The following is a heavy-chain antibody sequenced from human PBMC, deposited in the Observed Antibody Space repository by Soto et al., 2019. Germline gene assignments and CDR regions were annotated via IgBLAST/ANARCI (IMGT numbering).Heavy chain of an antibody. J-gene: IGHJ4*02. CDR3: ARMYSSGWNSWGEFDY. V-gene: IGHV1-18*01. CDR1: GYAFTSYG. CDR2: ISAYNGNT. D-gene: IGHD6-19*01. Sequence: GGSVKVSLKSSGYAFTSYGISLVRQAPGQGLEWMGWISAYNGNTNYAQKLQGRVTMTTDTSTSTAYMELRSLRSDDTAVYYCARMYSSGWNSWGEFDYRGQGTLVTVSS.